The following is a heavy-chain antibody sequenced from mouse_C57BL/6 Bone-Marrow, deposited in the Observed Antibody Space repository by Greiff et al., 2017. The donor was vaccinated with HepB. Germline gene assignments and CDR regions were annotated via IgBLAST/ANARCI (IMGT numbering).Heavy chain of an antibody. CDR2: IRSKSNNYAT. CDR3: VREGEAFGY. V-gene: IGHV10-1*01. Sequence: EVKLVESGGGLVQPKGSLKLSCAASGFSFNTYAMNWVRQAPGKGLEWVARIRSKSNNYATYYADSVKDRFTISRDDSESMLYLQMNNLKTEDTAMYCCVREGEAFGYWGEGTTLTVSS. CDR1: GFSFNTYA. J-gene: IGHJ2*01.